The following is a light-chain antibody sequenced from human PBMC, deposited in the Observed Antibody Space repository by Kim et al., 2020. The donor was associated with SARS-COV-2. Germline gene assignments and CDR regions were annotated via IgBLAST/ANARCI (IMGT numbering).Light chain of an antibody. J-gene: IGLJ2*01. CDR1: SSDVGSYNL. Sequence: QSALTQPASGSGSPGQSITISCTGTSSDVGSYNLVSWYQQHPGKAPKLMIYEVSKRPSGVSNRFSGSKSGNTASLTISGLQAEDEADYYCCSYAGSSAFVVFGGGTQLTVL. CDR2: EVS. V-gene: IGLV2-23*02. CDR3: CSYAGSSAFVV.